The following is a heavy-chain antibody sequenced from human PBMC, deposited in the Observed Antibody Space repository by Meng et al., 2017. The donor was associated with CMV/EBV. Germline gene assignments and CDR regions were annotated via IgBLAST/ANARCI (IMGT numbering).Heavy chain of an antibody. CDR1: GFTFSNAW. Sequence: GESLKISCAASGFTFSNAWMSWVRQAPGKGLEWVGRIKSKTDDGTTDYAAPVKGRFTIPRDDSKNTLYLQMNSLKTEDTAVYYCTTEIIGAANYAFWSVRDWFDPWGQGTLVTVSS. J-gene: IGHJ5*02. V-gene: IGHV3-15*01. D-gene: IGHD3-3*01. CDR2: IKSKTDDGTT. CDR3: TTEIIGAANYAFWSVRDWFDP.